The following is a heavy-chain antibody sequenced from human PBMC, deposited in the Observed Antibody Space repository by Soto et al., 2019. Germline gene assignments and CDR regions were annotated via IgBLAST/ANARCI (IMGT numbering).Heavy chain of an antibody. CDR2: VHHSGTT. J-gene: IGHJ4*02. D-gene: IGHD5-12*01. CDR1: GGSISSYY. V-gene: IGHV4-59*12. CDR3: ARNGAYDFDY. Sequence: PSETLSLTCTVSGGSISSYYWSWIRQSPGRGPEWIGYVHHSGTTNYNPSLESRVTMSLDTSKNQFSLKLNSVTAADTAVYYCARNGAYDFDYWGQGSLVTVSP.